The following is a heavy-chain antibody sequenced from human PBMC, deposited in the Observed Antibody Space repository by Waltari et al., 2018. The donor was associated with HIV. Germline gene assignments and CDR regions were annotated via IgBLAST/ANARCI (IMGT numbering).Heavy chain of an antibody. CDR2: INTVSGQA. Sequence: QVRLIQSQSEVKKPGASPRISVRALGITFEPSPMICLRQGPGQGLEWLGWINTVSGQATVLQSFFGRVDISLNNSLLTTFLEIKDLRLEDAATYYCARGRSSRWFRPWGGFDTWGQGT. J-gene: IGHJ1*01. CDR1: GITFEPSP. V-gene: IGHV7-4-1*02. CDR3: ARGRSSRWFRPWGGFDT. D-gene: IGHD3-9*01.